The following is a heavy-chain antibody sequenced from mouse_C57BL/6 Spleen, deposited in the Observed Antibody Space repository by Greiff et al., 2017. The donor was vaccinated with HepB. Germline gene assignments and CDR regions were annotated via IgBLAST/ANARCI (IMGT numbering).Heavy chain of an antibody. D-gene: IGHD3-3*01. CDR2: ISSGGSYT. CDR1: GFTFSSYG. J-gene: IGHJ4*01. Sequence: DVMLVESGGDLVKPGGSLKLSCAASGFTFSSYGMSWVRQTPDKRLEWVATISSGGSYTYYPDSVKGRFTISRDNAKNTLYLQMSSLKSEDTAMYYCARQPANSYAMDYWGQGTSVTVSS. V-gene: IGHV5-6*02. CDR3: ARQPANSYAMDY.